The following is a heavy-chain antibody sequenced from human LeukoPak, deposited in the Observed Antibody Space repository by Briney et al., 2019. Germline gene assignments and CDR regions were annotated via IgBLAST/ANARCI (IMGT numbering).Heavy chain of an antibody. V-gene: IGHV1-2*02. Sequence: GASVKVSCKASGYTFTGYYMHWVRHAPGQGLEWMGWINPNSGGTNYAQKFQGRVTMTRDTSISTAYMELSRLRSDDTAVYYCARDEGDYYGSGSYPLIDYWGQGTLVTVSS. D-gene: IGHD3-10*01. CDR3: ARDEGDYYGSGSYPLIDY. CDR2: INPNSGGT. J-gene: IGHJ4*02. CDR1: GYTFTGYY.